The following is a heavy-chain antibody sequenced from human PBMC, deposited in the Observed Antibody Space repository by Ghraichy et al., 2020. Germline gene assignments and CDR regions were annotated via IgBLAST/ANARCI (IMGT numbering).Heavy chain of an antibody. Sequence: GGSLRLSCAASGVTLNSSWMTWVRQAPGKGLEWVGRIKSKNDGRATGYAAPVKDRFTISRDDSKNMVFLQMNSLKTEDTAVYYCTTSARKGYWGQGTLVTVSS. V-gene: IGHV3-15*01. CDR3: TTSARKGY. D-gene: IGHD3-3*01. J-gene: IGHJ4*02. CDR1: GVTLNSSW. CDR2: IKSKNDGRAT.